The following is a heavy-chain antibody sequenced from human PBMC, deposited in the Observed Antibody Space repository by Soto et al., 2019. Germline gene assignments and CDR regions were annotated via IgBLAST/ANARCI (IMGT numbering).Heavy chain of an antibody. CDR1: GFTFSNAW. J-gene: IGHJ4*02. CDR3: TTDSVVVAATLDY. CDR2: IKSKTDGGTT. Sequence: GGSLRLSCAASGFTFSNAWMNWVRQAPGKGREWVGRIKSKTDGGTTDYAAPVKGRFTISRDDSKNTLYLQMNSLKTEDTAVYYCTTDSVVVAATLDYWGQGTLVTVSS. D-gene: IGHD2-15*01. V-gene: IGHV3-15*07.